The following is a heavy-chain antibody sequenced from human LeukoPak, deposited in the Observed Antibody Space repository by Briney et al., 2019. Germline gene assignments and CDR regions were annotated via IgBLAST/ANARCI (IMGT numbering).Heavy chain of an antibody. CDR1: GGSISSYY. CDR2: IYYSGST. D-gene: IGHD3-22*01. J-gene: IGHJ3*01. Sequence: PSETLSLTCTVSGGSISSYYWSRIRQPPGKGLEWIGYIYYSGSTNYNPSLKSRVTISVDTSKNQFSLKLSSVTAADTAVYYCAAGGEYYYDSSGYYQMDAFDVWGQGTMVTVSS. CDR3: AAGGEYYYDSSGYYQMDAFDV. V-gene: IGHV4-59*01.